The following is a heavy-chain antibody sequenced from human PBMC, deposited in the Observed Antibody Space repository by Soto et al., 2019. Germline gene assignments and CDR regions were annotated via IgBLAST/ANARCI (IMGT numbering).Heavy chain of an antibody. CDR1: GGSISNYY. V-gene: IGHV4-59*06. CDR3: ARAQGSYDTLDY. J-gene: IGHJ4*02. CDR2: IYYSGST. D-gene: IGHD1-26*01. Sequence: SETLSLTCTVSGGSISNYYWSWIRQHPGKGLEWIGYIYYSGSTYYNPPLKSRVSISVDTSKNQFSLKLSSVTAADTAVYYCARAQGSYDTLDYWGQGTLVTVSS.